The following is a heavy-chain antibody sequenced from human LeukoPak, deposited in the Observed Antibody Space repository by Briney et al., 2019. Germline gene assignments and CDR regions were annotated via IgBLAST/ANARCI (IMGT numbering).Heavy chain of an antibody. CDR2: IYYSGST. CDR3: ARELPSGRNYGFGEPVGY. D-gene: IGHD3-10*01. CDR1: GGSISSGDYY. J-gene: IGHJ4*02. Sequence: SETLSLTCTVSGGSISSGDYYWSWIRQPPGKGLEWIGYIYYSGSTYYNPSLKSRVTISVDTSKNQFSLKLSSVTAADTAVYYCARELPSGRNYGFGEPVGYWGQGTLVTVSS. V-gene: IGHV4-30-4*01.